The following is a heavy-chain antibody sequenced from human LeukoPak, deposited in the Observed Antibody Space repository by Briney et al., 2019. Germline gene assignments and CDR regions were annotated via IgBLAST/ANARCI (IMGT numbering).Heavy chain of an antibody. D-gene: IGHD2-2*02. J-gene: IGHJ4*01. CDR1: GGSFSGYY. V-gene: IGHV4-34*01. CDR2: INYSGIT. CDR3: ARRGSTDERYCSITTCSTFRH. Sequence: PSETLSLTCAVYGGSFSGYYWSWIRQSPGKGLEWIGEINYSGITKYNASLRSRVTILVDTSKNQFSLKVNSVTAADTAVYYCARRGSTDERYCSITTCSTFRHWGHGTLVTVSS.